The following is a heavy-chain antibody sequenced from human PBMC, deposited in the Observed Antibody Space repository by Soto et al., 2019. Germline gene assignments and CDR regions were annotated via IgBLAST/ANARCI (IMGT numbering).Heavy chain of an antibody. V-gene: IGHV4-34*01. D-gene: IGHD3-10*01. CDR1: GGSFSGYY. Sequence: SETLSLTCAVSGGSFSGYYWSWIRQPPGKGLQWIGEINHSESTNYNPSLKSRVTISIDTSKNQFSLKLSSVTAADTAVYYCARDLYYYGSGSQGLDYWGQGTLVTVSS. CDR2: INHSEST. J-gene: IGHJ4*02. CDR3: ARDLYYYGSGSQGLDY.